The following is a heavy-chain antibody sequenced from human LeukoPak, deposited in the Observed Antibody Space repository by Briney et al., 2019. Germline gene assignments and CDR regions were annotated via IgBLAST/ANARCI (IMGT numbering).Heavy chain of an antibody. Sequence: SETLSLTCSVSGDSISSRNYYWGWIRQPPGKGLEWIGSIYYSGNTYYNPSLKRRITISMVTSRNQFALKLSSVTAADTAIYYCGTYSGNGVFDYWGQGALVTVSS. CDR2: IYYSGNT. CDR1: GDSISSRNYY. V-gene: IGHV4-39*01. J-gene: IGHJ4*02. CDR3: GTYSGNGVFDY. D-gene: IGHD5-12*01.